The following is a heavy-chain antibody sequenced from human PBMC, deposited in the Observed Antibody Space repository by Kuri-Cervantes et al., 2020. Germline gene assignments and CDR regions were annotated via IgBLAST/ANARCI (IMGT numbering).Heavy chain of an antibody. Sequence: ESLKISCTVSGGSISSSSYYWGWIRQPPGKGLEWIGSIYYSGSTYYNPSLKSRVTISVDTSKNQFSLKLSSVTAADTAVYYCARLVRQTGYFDYWGQGTLVTVSS. CDR1: GGSISSSSYY. CDR3: ARLVRQTGYFDY. D-gene: IGHD1-14*01. V-gene: IGHV4-39*01. J-gene: IGHJ4*02. CDR2: IYYSGST.